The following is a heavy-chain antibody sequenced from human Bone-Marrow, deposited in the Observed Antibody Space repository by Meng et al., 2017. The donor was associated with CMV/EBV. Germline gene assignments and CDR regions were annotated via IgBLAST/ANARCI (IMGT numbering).Heavy chain of an antibody. V-gene: IGHV3-23*01. CDR1: GVTFSSYA. CDR3: AKAQLLPRPFDY. D-gene: IGHD2-2*01. CDR2: ISGSGGST. Sequence: GEYLKISCAASGVTFSSYAMSWVRQAPGKGLEWVSAISGSGGSTYYADSVKGRFTISRDNSKNTLYLQMNSLRAEDTAVYYCAKAQLLPRPFDYWGQGTLVTVSS. J-gene: IGHJ4*02.